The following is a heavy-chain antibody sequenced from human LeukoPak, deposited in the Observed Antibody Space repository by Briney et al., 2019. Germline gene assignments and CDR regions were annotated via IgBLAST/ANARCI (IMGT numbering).Heavy chain of an antibody. CDR1: GGSFSGYY. CDR2: INHSGST. J-gene: IGHJ4*02. V-gene: IGHV4-34*01. D-gene: IGHD6-19*01. Sequence: SETLSLTCAVYGGSFSGYYWSWIRQPPGKGLEWIGEINHSGSTNYNPSLKSRVTISVDTSKNQFSLKLSSVTAADTAVYYCARANYQYSSGWYWGQGTLVTVSS. CDR3: ARANYQYSSGWY.